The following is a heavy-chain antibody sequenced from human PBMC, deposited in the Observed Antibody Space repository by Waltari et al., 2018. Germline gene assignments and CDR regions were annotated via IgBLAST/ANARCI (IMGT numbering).Heavy chain of an antibody. D-gene: IGHD2-15*01. J-gene: IGHJ6*02. V-gene: IGHV4-34*02. Sequence: QVQLQQWGAGLLQSSETLSLTCAVYGGSFSGYYWGWVRQPPGKGLECIGEINHAGYTNHNPSLRDRVTMSADTSKSQFSLKLNAVTAADTAVYYCVRLEDCTGPGGHCYSGDPFALDVWGQGTTVTVSS. CDR3: VRLEDCTGPGGHCYSGDPFALDV. CDR1: GGSFSGYY. CDR2: INHAGYT.